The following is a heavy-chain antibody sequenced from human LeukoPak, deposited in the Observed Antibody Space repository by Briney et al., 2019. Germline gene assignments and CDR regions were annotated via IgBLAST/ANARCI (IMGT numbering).Heavy chain of an antibody. CDR3: ARDLCSGGSCYSVYDY. V-gene: IGHV3-21*01. CDR1: GFTFSSYR. D-gene: IGHD2-15*01. Sequence: GGSLRLSCAASGFTFSSYRMNWVRQAPGKGLEWVSSISSSSSYIYYADSVKGRFTISRDNAKNSLYLQMNSLRAEDTAVYYCARDLCSGGSCYSVYDYWGQGTLVTVSS. CDR2: ISSSSSYI. J-gene: IGHJ4*02.